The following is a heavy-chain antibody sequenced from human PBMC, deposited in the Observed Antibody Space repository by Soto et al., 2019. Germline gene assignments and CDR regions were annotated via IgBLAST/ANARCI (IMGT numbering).Heavy chain of an antibody. J-gene: IGHJ4*02. D-gene: IGHD5-18*01. CDR3: AKVLGYSYGHFDY. CDR1: GFTFGSYA. Sequence: EVQLLESGGGFVQPGGSLRLSCAASGFTFGSYAMSWVRQAPGKGLEWVSTISGSGGSTYYADSVKGRFTISRDKPKNTVYLKMNSLRAEDRAVYYCAKVLGYSYGHFDYWGQGTLVTVSS. CDR2: ISGSGGST. V-gene: IGHV3-23*01.